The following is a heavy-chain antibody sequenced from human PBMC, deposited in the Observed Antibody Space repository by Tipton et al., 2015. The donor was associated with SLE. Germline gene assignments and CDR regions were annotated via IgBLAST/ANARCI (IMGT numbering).Heavy chain of an antibody. V-gene: IGHV3-15*01. D-gene: IGHD3-3*01. CDR1: EFTFSTHW. CDR3: AHDRSSYFTLQF. J-gene: IGHJ4*02. Sequence: SLRLSCAASEFTFSTHWMSWVRQAPGRGLEWVGRIRGGGGATEYAAPVKGRFTLSRDDSEKMIYLQMNGLKSEDTAVYYCAHDRSSYFTLQFWGQGTPVTVSS. CDR2: IRGGGGAT.